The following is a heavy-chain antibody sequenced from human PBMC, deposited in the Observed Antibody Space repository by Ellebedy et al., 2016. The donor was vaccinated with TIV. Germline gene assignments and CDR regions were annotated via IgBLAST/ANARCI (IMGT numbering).Heavy chain of an antibody. CDR2: INPDSGGT. Sequence: ASVKVSCKASGYTFTANYVHWVRQAPGQSLEWMGWINPDSGGTNFAQKFQGRVTTTRDTSVNTAYMELSRLQSDDTAVYYCARVLRATSGMDVWGQGTTVTVS. V-gene: IGHV1-2*02. J-gene: IGHJ6*02. D-gene: IGHD4/OR15-4a*01. CDR3: ARVLRATSGMDV. CDR1: GYTFTANY.